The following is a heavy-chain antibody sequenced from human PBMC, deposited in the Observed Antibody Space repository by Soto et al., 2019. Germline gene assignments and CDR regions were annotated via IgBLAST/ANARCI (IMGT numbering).Heavy chain of an antibody. V-gene: IGHV4-4*07. CDR3: VRDGTKTLRDWFDP. CDR2: IYATGTT. CDR1: GGSISGYY. D-gene: IGHD1-1*01. Sequence: SETLSLTCTVSGGSISGYYWSWIRKSAGKGLEWIGRIYATGTTDYNPSLKSRVMMSVDTSKKQFSLKLRSVTAADTAVYYCVRDGTKTLRDWFDPWGQGISVTVSS. J-gene: IGHJ5*02.